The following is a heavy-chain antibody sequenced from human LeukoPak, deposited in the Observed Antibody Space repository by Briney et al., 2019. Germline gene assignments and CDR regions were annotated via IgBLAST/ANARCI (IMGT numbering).Heavy chain of an antibody. D-gene: IGHD2-2*01. V-gene: IGHV3-74*01. J-gene: IGHJ4*02. CDR2: INNGGSSA. Sequence: QPGGSLRLSCAASGFTFSSYWMHWVRQAPGTGLLWVSHINNGGSSATYADSVKGRVTVSRDNAKNTLYLQMSSLRADDTAMYYCARSSYPYFFDYWGQGTLVTVSS. CDR1: GFTFSSYW. CDR3: ARSSYPYFFDY.